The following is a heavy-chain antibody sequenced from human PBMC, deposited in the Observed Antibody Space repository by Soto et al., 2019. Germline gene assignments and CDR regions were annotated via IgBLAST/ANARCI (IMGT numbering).Heavy chain of an antibody. CDR1: GGSIRSGGYY. J-gene: IGHJ6*02. CDR2: IYYSGRP. D-gene: IGHD3-10*01. CDR3: ARDPGHYYGSGSYEYYYGMDV. Sequence: QVQLQESGPGLVKPSQTLSLTCTVSGGSIRSGGYYWSWIRQHPGKGLEWIGYIYYSGRPYYNPYLKRRVTISVDTSKNQFSLKLSSVTAADTAVYYCARDPGHYYGSGSYEYYYGMDVWGQGTTVTVSS. V-gene: IGHV4-31*03.